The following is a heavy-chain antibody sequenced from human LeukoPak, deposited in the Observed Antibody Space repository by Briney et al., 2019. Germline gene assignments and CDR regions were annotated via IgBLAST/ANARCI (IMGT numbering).Heavy chain of an antibody. V-gene: IGHV4-39*07. CDR2: IYHSGST. D-gene: IGHD3-10*01. CDR1: GGSISSSLYH. J-gene: IGHJ4*02. Sequence: SETLSLTCTVSGGSISSSLYHWGWIRQPPGKGLEWIGSIYHSGSTYYNPSLKSRVTISVDTSKNQFSLKLSSVTAADTAVYYCAREKGYMVRGKLGYWGQGTLVTVSS. CDR3: AREKGYMVRGKLGY.